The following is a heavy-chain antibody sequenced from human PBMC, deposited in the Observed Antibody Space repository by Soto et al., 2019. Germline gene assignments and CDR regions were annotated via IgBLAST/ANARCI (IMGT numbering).Heavy chain of an antibody. V-gene: IGHV3-21*01. CDR3: ARDTSDSSGSGFDY. CDR2: ISSSSSYI. CDR1: GFTFSSYS. J-gene: IGHJ4*02. Sequence: GGSLILSCAASGFTFSSYSMNWVRQAPGKGLEWVSSISSSSSYIYYADSVKGRFTISRDNAKNSLYLQMNSLRAEDTAVYYCARDTSDSSGSGFDYWGQGTLVTVSS. D-gene: IGHD3-22*01.